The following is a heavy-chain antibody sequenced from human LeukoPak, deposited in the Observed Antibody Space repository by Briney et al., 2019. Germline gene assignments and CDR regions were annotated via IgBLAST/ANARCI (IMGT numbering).Heavy chain of an antibody. V-gene: IGHV1-46*01. CDR2: INPSGGST. D-gene: IGHD3-22*01. J-gene: IGHJ4*02. CDR1: GFTFTSYY. Sequence: GASVKVSCKASGFTFTSYYMHWVRQAPGQGLEWMGIINPSGGSTNYAQKFQGRVTMTRDMSTSTVYMELSSLTSEETAVYYCARPPLTNYYDRSSLFYWGQGTLVTVSS. CDR3: ARPPLTNYYDRSSLFY.